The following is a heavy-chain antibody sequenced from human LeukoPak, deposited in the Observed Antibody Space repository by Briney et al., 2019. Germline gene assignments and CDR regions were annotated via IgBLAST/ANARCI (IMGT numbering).Heavy chain of an antibody. V-gene: IGHV3-30*18. D-gene: IGHD3-10*01. CDR2: ISYDGSNK. CDR3: AKSSGLWFGEFPFDY. Sequence: PGGSLRLSCAASGFTFSSFGMHWVRQAPGKGLEWVAVISYDGSNKYYADSVKGRFTISRDNSKNTLYLQMNSLRAEGTAVYYCAKSSGLWFGEFPFDYWGQGTLVTVSS. CDR1: GFTFSSFG. J-gene: IGHJ4*02.